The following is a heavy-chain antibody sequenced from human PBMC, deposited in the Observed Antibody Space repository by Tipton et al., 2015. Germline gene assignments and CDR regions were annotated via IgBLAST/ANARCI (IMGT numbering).Heavy chain of an antibody. CDR2: ISYDGSNK. Sequence: SLRLSCVASGVSFSSFGMHWVRQAPGKGLEWVAFISYDGSNKYYADSVKGRFTISRDNSENTLYLQMNSLRAEDTAVYYCTRGDKMYSWNGLDAFDIWGQGTMVTVSS. CDR1: GVSFSSFG. V-gene: IGHV3-33*08. D-gene: IGHD1-1*01. J-gene: IGHJ3*02. CDR3: TRGDKMYSWNGLDAFDI.